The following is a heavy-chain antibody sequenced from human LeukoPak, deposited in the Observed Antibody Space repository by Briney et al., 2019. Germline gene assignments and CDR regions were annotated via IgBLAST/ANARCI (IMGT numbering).Heavy chain of an antibody. CDR2: INPSGGRT. V-gene: IGHV1-46*01. D-gene: IGHD6-19*01. Sequence: ASVKVSCTASGYTFTSYYMHWVRQAPGQGLEWMGIINPSGGRTSYAQKFQGRVTMTRDTSTSTVYRELSSLRSEDTAVYYCARDVPYSSGWSYYYYYGMDVWGQGTTVTVSS. CDR3: ARDVPYSSGWSYYYYYGMDV. CDR1: GYTFTSYY. J-gene: IGHJ6*02.